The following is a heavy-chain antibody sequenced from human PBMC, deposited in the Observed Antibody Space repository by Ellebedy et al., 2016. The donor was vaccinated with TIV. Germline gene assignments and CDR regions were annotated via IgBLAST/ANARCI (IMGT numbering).Heavy chain of an antibody. Sequence: GGSLRLSXAASGFTVSSDYMNWVRQAPGKGLQWVSYISSSSGGMTYADSVRGRFTISRDNPSNSLYLQMNSLRDEDTAVYYCTRGGADRPDYWGQGTLVTVSS. CDR2: ISSSSGGM. J-gene: IGHJ4*02. CDR3: TRGGADRPDY. CDR1: GFTVSSDY. V-gene: IGHV3-48*02. D-gene: IGHD6-6*01.